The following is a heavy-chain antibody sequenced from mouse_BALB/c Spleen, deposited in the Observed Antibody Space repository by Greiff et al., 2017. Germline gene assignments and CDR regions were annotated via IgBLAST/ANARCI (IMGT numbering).Heavy chain of an antibody. J-gene: IGHJ3*01. CDR1: GYTFTSYW. CDR2: IDPSDSET. CDR3: AREETPGRFAY. Sequence: QVQLQQPGAELVKPGAPVKLSCKASGYTFTSYWMNWVKQRPGRGLEWIGRIDPSDSETHYNQKFKDKATLTVDKSSSTAYIQLSSLTSEDSAVYYCAREETPGRFAYWGQGTLVTVSA. V-gene: IGHV1-69*02.